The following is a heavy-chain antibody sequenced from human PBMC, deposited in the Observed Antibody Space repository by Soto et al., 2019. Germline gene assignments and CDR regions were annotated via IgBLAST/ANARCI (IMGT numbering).Heavy chain of an antibody. V-gene: IGHV4-59*01. CDR1: GGSITSYY. CDR3: ARGYPYFDY. J-gene: IGHJ4*02. CDR2: IYYSGTT. D-gene: IGHD1-1*01. Sequence: PSETLSLTCTVSGGSITSYYWSWIRQPPGKGLEWIGYIYYSGTTNNNPSLKSRVTISVDTSKNQFSLKLSSVTAADTAVYYCARGYPYFDYWGLGSLVTVSS.